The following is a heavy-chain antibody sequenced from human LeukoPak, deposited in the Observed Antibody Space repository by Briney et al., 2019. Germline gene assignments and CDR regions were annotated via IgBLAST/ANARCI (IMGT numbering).Heavy chain of an antibody. CDR1: GFTFSSYS. D-gene: IGHD5-18*01. Sequence: TGGSLRLSCAASGFTFSSYSMNWVRQAPGKGLEWVSSISSSSSYIYYADSVKGRFTNSRDNSKNTLYLQMNSLRAEDTAVYYCAKGKSTAIFDYWGQGTLVTVSS. V-gene: IGHV3-21*04. CDR2: ISSSSSYI. CDR3: AKGKSTAIFDY. J-gene: IGHJ4*02.